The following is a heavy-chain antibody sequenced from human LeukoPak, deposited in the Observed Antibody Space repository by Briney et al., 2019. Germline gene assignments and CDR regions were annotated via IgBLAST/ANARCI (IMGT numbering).Heavy chain of an antibody. CDR1: GYTLTGYY. CDR2: INPNSGGT. D-gene: IGHD4-17*01. Sequence: ASVKVSCKASGYTLTGYYMHWVRQAPGQGLEWMGWINPNSGGTNYAQKFQGRVTMTRDTSISTAYMELSRLRSDDTAVYYCARANYGDQNWFDPWGQGTLVTVSS. J-gene: IGHJ5*02. CDR3: ARANYGDQNWFDP. V-gene: IGHV1-2*02.